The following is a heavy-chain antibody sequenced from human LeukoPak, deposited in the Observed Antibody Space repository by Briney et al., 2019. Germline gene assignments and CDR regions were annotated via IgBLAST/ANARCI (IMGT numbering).Heavy chain of an antibody. J-gene: IGHJ5*02. Sequence: SVKVSCKACVYSFTSYDIYRVRLATGPRLEWMGWMKPNSGNTGDAQKFQGTVTMTRNTSISTAYMELSSLRSEDTAVYYCARGRRGLLWFREHRGFDPWGQGTLVTVSS. V-gene: IGHV1-8*01. CDR2: MKPNSGNT. CDR1: VYSFTSYD. CDR3: ARGRRGLLWFREHRGFDP. D-gene: IGHD3-10*01.